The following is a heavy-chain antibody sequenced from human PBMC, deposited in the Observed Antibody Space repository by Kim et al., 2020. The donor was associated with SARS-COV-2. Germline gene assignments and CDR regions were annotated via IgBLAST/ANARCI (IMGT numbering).Heavy chain of an antibody. CDR3: ARGYDFWSHDY. D-gene: IGHD3-3*01. J-gene: IGHJ4*02. Sequence: TNYAPQLQGRVTMTTDTSTSTAYMELRSLRSDDTAVYYCARGYDFWSHDYWGQGTLVTVSS. V-gene: IGHV1-18*01. CDR2: T.